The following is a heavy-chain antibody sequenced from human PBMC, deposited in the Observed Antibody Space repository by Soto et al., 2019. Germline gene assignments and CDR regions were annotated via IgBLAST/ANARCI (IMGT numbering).Heavy chain of an antibody. Sequence: GESLKISCKGSGYSFAGYWITWVRQKPGKGLEWMGRIDPSDSQTYYSPSFRGHVTISATKSITTVFLQWSSLRASDTAMYYCARQIYDSDTGPNFQYYFDSWGQGTPVTVSS. CDR1: GYSFAGYW. D-gene: IGHD3-22*01. CDR3: ARQIYDSDTGPNFQYYFDS. V-gene: IGHV5-10-1*01. CDR2: IDPSDSQT. J-gene: IGHJ4*02.